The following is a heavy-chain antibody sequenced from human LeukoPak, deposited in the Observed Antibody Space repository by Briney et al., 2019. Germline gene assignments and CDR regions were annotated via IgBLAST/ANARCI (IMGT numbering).Heavy chain of an antibody. CDR3: ARGRFIAAGYYTVDWYFDL. J-gene: IGHJ2*01. V-gene: IGHV4-34*01. Sequence: SETLSLTCAVYGGSFSGYYWSWIRQPPGKGLEWIGEINHSGSTNYNPSLKSRVTISVDTSKNQFSLKLSSVTAADTAVYYCARGRFIAAGYYTVDWYFDLWGRGTLVNVSS. CDR1: GGSFSGYY. CDR2: INHSGST. D-gene: IGHD3/OR15-3a*01.